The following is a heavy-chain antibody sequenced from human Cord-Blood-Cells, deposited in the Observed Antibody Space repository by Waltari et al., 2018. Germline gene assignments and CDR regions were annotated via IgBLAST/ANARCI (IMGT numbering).Heavy chain of an antibody. CDR3: TRHLRGYDVPFDY. Sequence: EVQLVESGGGLVQPGGSLKLSCAASGFTFSGPAMQGFRQASGKGLEWVGRIRSKANSYATAYAASVKGRFTISRDDSKNTAYLQMNSLKTEDTAVYYCTRHLRGYDVPFDYWGQGTLVTVSS. J-gene: IGHJ4*02. CDR1: GFTFSGPA. V-gene: IGHV3-73*02. CDR2: IRSKANSYAT. D-gene: IGHD5-12*01.